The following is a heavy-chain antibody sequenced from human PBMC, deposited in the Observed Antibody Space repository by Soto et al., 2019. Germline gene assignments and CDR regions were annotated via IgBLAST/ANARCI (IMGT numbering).Heavy chain of an antibody. D-gene: IGHD2-21*01. V-gene: IGHV1-24*01. CDR2: FDPENGEA. J-gene: IGHJ5*02. CDR1: GYTLTELS. Sequence: GASVKVSCKVSGYTLTELSMHWVRQALGKGLERMGDFDPENGEAIYAQKKKGRVTMTEDTATDTAYMELSSLRSEDTAVYYCATLIPSSGRGDNWFDPWGQGTLVTVSS. CDR3: ATLIPSSGRGDNWFDP.